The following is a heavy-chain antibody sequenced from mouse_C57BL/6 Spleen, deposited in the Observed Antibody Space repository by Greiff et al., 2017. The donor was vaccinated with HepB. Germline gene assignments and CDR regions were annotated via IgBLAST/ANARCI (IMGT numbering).Heavy chain of an antibody. CDR3: ARQYYGRSYGYFDY. V-gene: IGHV5-9*01. CDR2: ISGGGGNT. D-gene: IGHD1-1*01. Sequence: EVQGVESGGGLVKPGGSLKLSCAASGFTFSSYTMSWVRQTPEKRLEWVATISGGGGNTYYPDSVKGRFTISRDNAKNTLYLQMSSLRSEDTALYYCARQYYGRSYGYFDYWGQGTTLTVSS. CDR1: GFTFSSYT. J-gene: IGHJ2*01.